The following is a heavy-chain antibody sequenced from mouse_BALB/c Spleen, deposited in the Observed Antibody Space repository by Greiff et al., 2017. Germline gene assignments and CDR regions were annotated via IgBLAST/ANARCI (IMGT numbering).Heavy chain of an antibody. CDR1: GYTFTSYW. J-gene: IGHJ2*01. CDR3: ARLVRYYFDY. V-gene: IGHV1-87*01. Sequence: VQLKESGAELARPGASVKLSCKASGYTFTSYWLQWVKQRPGQGLEWIGAIYPGDGDTRYTQKFKGKATLTADKSYSTAYMQLSSLASEDSAVYYCARLVRYYFDYWGQGTTLTVSS. D-gene: IGHD1-1*01. CDR2: IYPGDGDT.